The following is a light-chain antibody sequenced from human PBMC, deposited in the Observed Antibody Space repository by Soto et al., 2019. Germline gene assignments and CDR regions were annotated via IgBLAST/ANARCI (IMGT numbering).Light chain of an antibody. V-gene: IGLV3-25*02. CDR3: QSADSSGTYV. CDR2: KDS. CDR1: ALPKQC. Sequence: SYELTQPPSVSVSPGQTARITCSGDALPKQCAHWYQQKPGQAPVMVIYKDSERPSGIPERFSGSSSGTTVTLTISGVQAEDEADYYCQSADSSGTYVFGTGTKVTVL. J-gene: IGLJ1*01.